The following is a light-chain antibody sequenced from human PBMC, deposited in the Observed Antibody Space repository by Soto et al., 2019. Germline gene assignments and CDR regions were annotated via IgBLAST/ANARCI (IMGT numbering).Light chain of an antibody. V-gene: IGKV1-39*01. CDR2: AAS. Sequence: DIQMTQSPSSLSASVGDRVTITCRASQSISSYLNWYQQKPGKAPKLLIYAASSLQSGVPSRFSGSGSGTDFNLTISSLQPEDFATYYCQQSYSTWWTFGQGTKVEIK. J-gene: IGKJ1*01. CDR3: QQSYSTWWT. CDR1: QSISSY.